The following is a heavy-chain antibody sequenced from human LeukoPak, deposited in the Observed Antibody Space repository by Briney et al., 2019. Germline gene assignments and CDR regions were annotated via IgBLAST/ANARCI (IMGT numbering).Heavy chain of an antibody. D-gene: IGHD6-13*01. CDR1: GFTFSSYG. Sequence: GGSLRLSCAASGFTFSSYGMHWVRQAPGKGLEWVSSISSSSSYIYYADSVKGRFTISRDNARNSLYLQMNSLRAEDTAVYYCARGVIAAAGTAHYWGQGTLVTVSS. V-gene: IGHV3-21*01. J-gene: IGHJ4*02. CDR3: ARGVIAAAGTAHY. CDR2: ISSSSSYI.